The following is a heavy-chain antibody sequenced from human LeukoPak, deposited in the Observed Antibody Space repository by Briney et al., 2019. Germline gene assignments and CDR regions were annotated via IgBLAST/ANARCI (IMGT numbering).Heavy chain of an antibody. CDR2: IFYTGST. J-gene: IGHJ4*02. CDR3: ARGHSSVVTAIPYYFDY. CDR1: GGSVSSYY. D-gene: IGHD2-21*02. Sequence: SETLSLTCTVSGGSVSSYYWSWIRQPPGKGLEWIGYIFYTGSTKSNPSLNSRITISVDTSKNQFSLRLSSVTAADTAVYYCARGHSSVVTAIPYYFDYWGQGTLVTVSS. V-gene: IGHV4-59*02.